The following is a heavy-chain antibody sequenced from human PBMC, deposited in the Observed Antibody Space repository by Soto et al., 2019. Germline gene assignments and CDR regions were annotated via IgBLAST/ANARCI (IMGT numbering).Heavy chain of an antibody. CDR3: ARDVGIHDAFDI. CDR2: IYHTGNT. D-gene: IGHD5-18*01. J-gene: IGHJ3*02. V-gene: IGHV4-59*13. CDR1: TDSFNDYY. Sequence: QVRLHESGPGLVKPSETRSLTCTVSTDSFNDYYWSWIRQPPGKGLEWIGSIYHTGNTNYNPSLESRVSISVDTSKIQFSLTLSPVTAADTAVYYCARDVGIHDAFDIWGQGTLVTDSS.